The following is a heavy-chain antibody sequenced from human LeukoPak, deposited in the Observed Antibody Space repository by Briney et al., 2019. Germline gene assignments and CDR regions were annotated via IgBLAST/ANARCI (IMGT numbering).Heavy chain of an antibody. D-gene: IGHD1-26*01. V-gene: IGHV3-23*01. J-gene: IGHJ3*02. CDR1: GFTVSSNY. CDR2: ISGGGGST. Sequence: GGSLRLSCAASGFTVSSNYMNWVRQAPGKGLEWVSAISGGGGSTYYADSVKGRFTISRDNSKNTLYLQMNSLRAEDTAVYYCAKIPSNIYSGSYLDAFDIWGQGTMVTVSS. CDR3: AKIPSNIYSGSYLDAFDI.